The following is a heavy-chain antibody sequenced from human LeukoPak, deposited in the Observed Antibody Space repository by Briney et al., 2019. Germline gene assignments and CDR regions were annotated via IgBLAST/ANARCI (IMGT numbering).Heavy chain of an antibody. CDR1: GYIFAHNG. D-gene: IGHD2-2*01. Sequence: ASVKVSCKTSGYIFAHNGISWVRQAPGQGPEWMGWISAYNGDTNYAQNFQGRVTMTRDTSTSTVYMELRSLRSDDTAVYYCARDESPGTVPSSYYYYGMDVWGQGTTVTVSS. CDR2: ISAYNGDT. V-gene: IGHV1-18*01. CDR3: ARDESPGTVPSSYYYYGMDV. J-gene: IGHJ6*02.